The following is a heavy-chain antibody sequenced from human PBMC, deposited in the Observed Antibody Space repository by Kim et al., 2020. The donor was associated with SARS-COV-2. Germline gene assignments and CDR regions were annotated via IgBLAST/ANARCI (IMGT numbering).Heavy chain of an antibody. Sequence: GGSLRLSCAASGFTFSSYGMHWVRQAPGKGLEWVAVISYDGSNKYYADSVKGRFTISRDNSKNTLYLQMNSLRAEDTAVYYCAVDPDIVLMVSAIRVDF. CDR1: GFTFSSYG. CDR3: AVDPDIVLMVSAIRVDF. D-gene: IGHD2-8*01. J-gene: IGHJ4*01. CDR2: ISYDGSNK. V-gene: IGHV3-30*03.